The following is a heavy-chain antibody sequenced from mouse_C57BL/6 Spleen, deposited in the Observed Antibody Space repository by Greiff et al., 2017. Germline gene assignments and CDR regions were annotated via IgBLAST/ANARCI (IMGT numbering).Heavy chain of an antibody. Sequence: QVQLKQSGAELVKPGASVKISCKASGYAFSSYWMNWVKQRPGKGLEWIGQIYPGDGDTNYNGKFKGKATLTADKSSSTAYMQLSSLTSEDSAVYFCARRGYSNYEIDYWGQGTTLTVSS. CDR2: IYPGDGDT. D-gene: IGHD2-5*01. CDR3: ARRGYSNYEIDY. CDR1: GYAFSSYW. J-gene: IGHJ2*01. V-gene: IGHV1-80*01.